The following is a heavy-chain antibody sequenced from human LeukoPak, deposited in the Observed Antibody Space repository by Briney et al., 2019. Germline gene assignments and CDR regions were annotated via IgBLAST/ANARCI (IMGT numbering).Heavy chain of an antibody. CDR1: GGTFSSYA. Sequence: ASVKVSCKASGGTFSSYAFNWVRQAPRQGLEWMGGIIPMFGTPKYEQRFQDRVTITADESTSTAFLELSSLRSEDTAVYYCVGLCSSASCFAVWGQGTLVTVS. CDR3: VGLCSSASCFAV. CDR2: IIPMFGTP. J-gene: IGHJ4*02. V-gene: IGHV1-69*13. D-gene: IGHD2-2*01.